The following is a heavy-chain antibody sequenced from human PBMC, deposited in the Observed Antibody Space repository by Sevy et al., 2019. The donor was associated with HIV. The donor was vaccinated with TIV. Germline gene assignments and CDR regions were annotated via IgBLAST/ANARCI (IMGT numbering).Heavy chain of an antibody. J-gene: IGHJ4*02. CDR3: VRDSWLRDNKSTYYFDF. CDR2: IKQDGSEK. CDR1: GFTLRDHW. Sequence: GGSLRLSCTASGFTLRDHWMTWVRQAPGQGLQWVANIKQDGSEKYYVDSVKGRFTISRDNAKKSLYLQMDSLRAEDTAVYYCVRDSWLRDNKSTYYFDFWGQGTLVTVSS. V-gene: IGHV3-7*03. D-gene: IGHD5-12*01.